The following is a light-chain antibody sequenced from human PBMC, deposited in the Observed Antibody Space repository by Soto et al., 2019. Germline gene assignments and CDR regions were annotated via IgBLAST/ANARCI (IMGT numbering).Light chain of an antibody. Sequence: EIVLTQFPATLSVSPGERGTLSCRASQNIRNSLAWYLQRPGKAPRLLIYGASRRATGIPDRFSGSGSGTDFTLTISRLEPEDFAVYYCQQYGSSPGTFGQGTKVDIK. CDR3: QQYGSSPGT. CDR2: GAS. CDR1: QNIRNS. V-gene: IGKV3-20*01. J-gene: IGKJ1*01.